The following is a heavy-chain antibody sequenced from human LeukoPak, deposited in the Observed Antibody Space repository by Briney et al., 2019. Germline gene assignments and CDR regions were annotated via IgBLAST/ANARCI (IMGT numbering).Heavy chain of an antibody. CDR3: ARPTAGAGMHAFDI. V-gene: IGHV4-34*01. J-gene: IGHJ3*02. Sequence: PSETLSLTCGVYGGSFSAYYWSWIRQPPGKGLEWIGEIYHSGSTNYNPSLKSRVTISVDTSKNQFSLKLSSVTAADTAVYYCARPTAGAGMHAFDIWGQGTMVTVSS. D-gene: IGHD6-13*01. CDR1: GGSFSAYY. CDR2: IYHSGST.